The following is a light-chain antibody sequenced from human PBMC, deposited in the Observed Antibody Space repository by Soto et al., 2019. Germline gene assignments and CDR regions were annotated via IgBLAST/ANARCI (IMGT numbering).Light chain of an antibody. J-gene: IGKJ1*01. CDR1: QSVSSY. CDR2: DAS. V-gene: IGKV3-11*01. CDR3: QQRSNWPPGWT. Sequence: EIVLTQSPATLSLSPGERATLSCRASQSVSSYLAWYQQKPGQAPRLLIYDASNRATGIPARFSGSGSGTDFTLTISSLEPEYFAVYYCQQRSNWPPGWTFGQGTKV.